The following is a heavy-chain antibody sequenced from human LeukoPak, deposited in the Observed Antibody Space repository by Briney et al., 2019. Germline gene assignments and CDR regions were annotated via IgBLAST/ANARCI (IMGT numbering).Heavy chain of an antibody. Sequence: SETLSLTCAVYGGSFSGYYWSWIRQPPGKGLEWIGEINHSGSTNYNPSLKSRVTISVDTSKNRFSLKLSSVTAADTAVYYCARIELVRGSYGMDVWGKGTTVTVSS. CDR1: GGSFSGYY. J-gene: IGHJ6*04. D-gene: IGHD3-10*01. V-gene: IGHV4-34*01. CDR3: ARIELVRGSYGMDV. CDR2: INHSGST.